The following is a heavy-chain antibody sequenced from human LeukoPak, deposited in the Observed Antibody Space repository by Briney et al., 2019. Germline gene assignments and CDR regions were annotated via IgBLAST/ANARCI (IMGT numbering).Heavy chain of an antibody. J-gene: IGHJ6*03. CDR3: STDYYYNSGSYYYMDV. D-gene: IGHD3-10*01. CDR2: IKTKTDGSTT. V-gene: IGHV3-15*01. CDR1: GFTFSNAW. Sequence: GGSLRLSCAASGFTFSNAWMSWVRQAPGKGLEWVGRIKTKTDGSTTDFAAPVKGRFTISRDDSKNTLYLQMISLKTEDTAVYYCSTDYYYNSGSYYYMDVWGKGTTVTVSS.